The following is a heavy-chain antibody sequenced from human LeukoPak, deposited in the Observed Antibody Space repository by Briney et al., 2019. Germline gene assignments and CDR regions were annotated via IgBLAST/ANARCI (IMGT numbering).Heavy chain of an antibody. CDR2: IYHSGST. D-gene: IGHD3-10*01. Sequence: PSETLSLTCTVSGGSISSGGYYWSWIRQPPGKGLEWIGYIYHSGSTYYNPSLKSRVTISVDTSKNQFSLKLSSVTAADTAVYYCARQLWPYLYYFDYWGQGTLVTVSS. J-gene: IGHJ4*02. CDR1: GGSISSGGYY. CDR3: ARQLWPYLYYFDY. V-gene: IGHV4-30-2*02.